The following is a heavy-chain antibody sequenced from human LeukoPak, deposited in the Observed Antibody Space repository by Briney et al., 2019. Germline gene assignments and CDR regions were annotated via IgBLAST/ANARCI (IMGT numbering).Heavy chain of an antibody. Sequence: ASETLSLTRTVSGGSISSYYWSWIRQPPGKGLEWIGYIYYSGSTNYNPSLKSRVTISVDTSKNQFSLKLSSVTAADTAVYYCASGEVADYFDYWGQGTLVTVSS. V-gene: IGHV4-59*01. D-gene: IGHD3-16*01. CDR2: IYYSGST. CDR1: GGSISSYY. J-gene: IGHJ4*02. CDR3: ASGEVADYFDY.